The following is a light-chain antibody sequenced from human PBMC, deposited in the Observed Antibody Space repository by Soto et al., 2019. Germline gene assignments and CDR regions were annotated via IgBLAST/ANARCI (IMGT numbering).Light chain of an antibody. V-gene: IGKV3-15*01. Sequence: IVMTQSPATLSVSPGERATLSCRASQSVDSNLAWYQQKPGQAPRLLISGASTRATGIPANFTGSGSGTEFTLCISSLQSEDFAVYYCQQYNNWPPTFGLGTKVEIK. CDR1: QSVDSN. CDR3: QQYNNWPPT. J-gene: IGKJ1*01. CDR2: GAS.